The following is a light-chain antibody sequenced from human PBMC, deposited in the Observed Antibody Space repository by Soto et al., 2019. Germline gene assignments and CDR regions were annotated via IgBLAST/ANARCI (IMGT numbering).Light chain of an antibody. CDR2: AAS. CDR1: QRISSW. J-gene: IGKJ1*01. Sequence: DIQMTQSPSSVSASVGDRVTITCRASQRISSWLAWYQQKPGKAPMLLIYAASSLESGVPSRFSGSGSGTEFTLTISSLQPDDFATYYCQQYDSSWTFGQGTKVDIK. V-gene: IGKV1-5*01. CDR3: QQYDSSWT.